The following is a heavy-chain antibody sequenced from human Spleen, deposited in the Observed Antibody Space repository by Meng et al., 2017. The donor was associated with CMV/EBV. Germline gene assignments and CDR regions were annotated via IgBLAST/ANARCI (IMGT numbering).Heavy chain of an antibody. V-gene: IGHV3-11*01. CDR1: GFTFTDYY. Sequence: GGSLRLSCTASGFTFTDYYMTWIRQAPGKGLEWVSYIYSSGTTMYYADSVKGRFTISRDNARNSLYLQMNSLTADDTAVYCCARDWGEEEGAFDIWGQGTLVTVSS. J-gene: IGHJ3*02. CDR2: IYSSGTTM. D-gene: IGHD3-16*01. CDR3: ARDWGEEEGAFDI.